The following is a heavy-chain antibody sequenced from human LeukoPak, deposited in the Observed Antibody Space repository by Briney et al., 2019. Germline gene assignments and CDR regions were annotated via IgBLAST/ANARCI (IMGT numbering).Heavy chain of an antibody. V-gene: IGHV1-18*01. CDR3: ARVVILESWYSYYYFDY. J-gene: IGHJ4*02. CDR1: GXXXXXXX. Sequence: KXXCKASGXXXXXXXXXWVXQXPGQXXEXXXXXXXXNGNTNYAQKLQGRVTMTTDTSTSTAYMELRSLRSDDTAVYYCARVVILESWYSYYYFDYWGQGTLVTVSS. CDR2: XXXXNGNT. D-gene: IGHD6-13*01.